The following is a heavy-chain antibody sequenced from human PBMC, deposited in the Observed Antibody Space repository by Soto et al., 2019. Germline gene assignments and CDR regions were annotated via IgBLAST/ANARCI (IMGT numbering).Heavy chain of an antibody. CDR1: GYTFTNYA. D-gene: IGHD6-6*01. V-gene: IGHV1-18*01. J-gene: IGHJ4*02. Sequence: QVQLVQSGVEVKKPGASVKVSCKASGYTFTNYAISWVRQAPGRGLEWMGWVNTYNGNPNYAQIFQGRVTMTTATSTGTAYMELRSLKSDDSAVYYCARDSQYSTDWQRFDSWGQGTLVTVSP. CDR3: ARDSQYSTDWQRFDS. CDR2: VNTYNGNP.